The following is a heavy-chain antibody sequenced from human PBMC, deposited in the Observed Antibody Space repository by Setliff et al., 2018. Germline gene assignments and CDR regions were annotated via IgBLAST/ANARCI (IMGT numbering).Heavy chain of an antibody. V-gene: IGHV3-23*01. Sequence: GGSLRLSCAASGFTFSSYAMSWVRQAPGKGLEWVSAISGSGGSTYYADSVEGRFTISRDNSKNTLYLQMNSLRPDDKAVYYCAKDIYGSGSYAVGGYFDYWGQGTQVTVSS. J-gene: IGHJ4*02. CDR3: AKDIYGSGSYAVGGYFDY. D-gene: IGHD3-10*01. CDR2: ISGSGGST. CDR1: GFTFSSYA.